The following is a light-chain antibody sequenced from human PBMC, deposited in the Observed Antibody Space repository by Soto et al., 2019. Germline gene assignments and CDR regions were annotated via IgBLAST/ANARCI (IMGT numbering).Light chain of an antibody. J-gene: IGKJ2*01. CDR1: QSGSSY. Sequence: EIVLKQSPATLSLSPGERATLSVRASQSGSSYVAWYQQKPGQAPRLVLYDASNRATGIPATFSGSGSGTDYHLTISSLESEDLAVYYCKQRSKLPRTCGQGTKLEIK. CDR3: KQRSKLPRT. CDR2: DAS. V-gene: IGKV3-11*01.